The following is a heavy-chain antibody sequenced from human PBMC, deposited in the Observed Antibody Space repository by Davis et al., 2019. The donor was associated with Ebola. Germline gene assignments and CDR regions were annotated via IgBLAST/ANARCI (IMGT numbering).Heavy chain of an antibody. V-gene: IGHV4-59*01. CDR3: ARLIVDSNGYYLGNLDL. CDR2: LYYSGST. Sequence: GPLRLSCTASGGPIRDYSWCWTPQPPGQGLEWTGYLYYSGSTNYNPSLKSRLTISLDTSRNQFFLKMTSVTPADTAVYYCARLIVDSNGYYLGNLDLWGQGSLVAVSS. CDR1: GGPIRDYS. D-gene: IGHD3-22*01. J-gene: IGHJ5*02.